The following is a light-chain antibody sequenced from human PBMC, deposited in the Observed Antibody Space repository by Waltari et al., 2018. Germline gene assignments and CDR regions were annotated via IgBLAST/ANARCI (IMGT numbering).Light chain of an antibody. CDR3: QSYDTSIVV. Sequence: NFMLTQPHSVSESPGKTVTISCTRSGGSIGSSYVQWYQQRPGSSPTTVIYEGSRRPSGVPDRFSGSIDGPSNSASLTISGLKTEDEADYYCQSYDTSIVVFGGGTKLTVL. V-gene: IGLV6-57*01. CDR1: GGSIGSSY. J-gene: IGLJ2*01. CDR2: EGS.